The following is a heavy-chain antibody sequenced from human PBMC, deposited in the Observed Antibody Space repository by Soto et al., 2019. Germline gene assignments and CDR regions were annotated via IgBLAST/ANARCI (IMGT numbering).Heavy chain of an antibody. CDR1: GFTFSSYA. J-gene: IGHJ4*02. CDR2: ISGSGGST. D-gene: IGHD1-26*01. Sequence: EVQLLESGGGLVQPGGSLRLSCAASGFTFSSYAMRWVRQAPGKGLEWVSAISGSGGSTYYADSVKGRFTISRDNSQNSLYLQMNSLCAEDSAVYYCARRGSGSYYEHWGKGTVVTVSS. CDR3: ARRGSGSYYEH. V-gene: IGHV3-23*01.